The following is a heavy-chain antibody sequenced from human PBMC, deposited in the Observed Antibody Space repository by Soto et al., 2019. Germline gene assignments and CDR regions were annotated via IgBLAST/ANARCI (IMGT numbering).Heavy chain of an antibody. Sequence: SETLSLTCTVSGGSISSYYWSWIRQPPGKGLEWIGYIYYSGSTNYNPSLKSRVTISVGTSKNQFSLKLSSVTAADTAVYYCARTASPYCSGGSCYSSYYYYYGMDVWGQGTTVTVSS. CDR1: GGSISSYY. D-gene: IGHD2-15*01. CDR3: ARTASPYCSGGSCYSSYYYYYGMDV. CDR2: IYYSGST. J-gene: IGHJ6*02. V-gene: IGHV4-59*01.